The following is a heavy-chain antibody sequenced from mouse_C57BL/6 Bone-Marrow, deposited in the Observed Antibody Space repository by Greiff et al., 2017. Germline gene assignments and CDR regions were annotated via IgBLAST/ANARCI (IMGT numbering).Heavy chain of an antibody. Sequence: VQLQQPGAELVKPGASVKVSCKASGYTFTSYWMHWVKQRPGQGLEWIGSIHPSDSDTNYNQKFKGKATLTVDKSSSTAYMQLSSLTSEDSAVSYCGTQGRFAYWGQGTLVTVSA. CDR2: IHPSDSDT. J-gene: IGHJ3*01. CDR3: GTQGRFAY. CDR1: GYTFTSYW. V-gene: IGHV1-74*01.